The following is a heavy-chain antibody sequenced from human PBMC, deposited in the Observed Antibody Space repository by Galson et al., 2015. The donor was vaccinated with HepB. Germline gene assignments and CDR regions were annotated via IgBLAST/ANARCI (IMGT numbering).Heavy chain of an antibody. D-gene: IGHD1-26*01. CDR1: GGSISSSSYY. J-gene: IGHJ4*02. CDR2: IYYSGST. Sequence: QVQLQESGPGLVKPSETLSLTCTVSGGSISSSSYYWGWIRQPPGKGLEWIGSIYYSGSTYYNPSLKSRVTISVDTSKNQFSLKLSSVTAADTAVYYCARHSGSYQTFDYWGQGTLVTVSS. CDR3: ARHSGSYQTFDY. V-gene: IGHV4-39*01.